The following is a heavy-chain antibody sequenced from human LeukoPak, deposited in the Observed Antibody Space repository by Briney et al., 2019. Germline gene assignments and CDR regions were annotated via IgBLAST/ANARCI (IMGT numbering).Heavy chain of an antibody. CDR3: ARVFYAKDIVVVPAYYYYYLDV. V-gene: IGHV1-2*02. CDR2: INPNSGGT. J-gene: IGHJ6*03. D-gene: IGHD2-2*01. CDR1: GYTFTGYY. Sequence: GASVKVSCKASGYTFTGYYMHWVRQAPGQGLEWMGWINPNSGGTNYAQKLQGRVTMTRDTSISTAYMEVSRLRSDDTAVYYCARVFYAKDIVVVPAYYYYYLDVWGKGTTVTVSS.